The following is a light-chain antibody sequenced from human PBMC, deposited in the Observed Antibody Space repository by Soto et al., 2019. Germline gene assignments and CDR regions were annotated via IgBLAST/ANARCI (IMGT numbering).Light chain of an antibody. V-gene: IGKV1-5*01. J-gene: IGKJ1*01. Sequence: DIQMTQSPSTLSASSGDTVTITCRASQSISTFLAWYQQKPGKAPKLLIFDASSLKSGVPSRFSGSGSGTEFTLTISSLQPDDIATYYCQQYHSYSRTFGQGTKVDI. CDR1: QSISTF. CDR3: QQYHSYSRT. CDR2: DAS.